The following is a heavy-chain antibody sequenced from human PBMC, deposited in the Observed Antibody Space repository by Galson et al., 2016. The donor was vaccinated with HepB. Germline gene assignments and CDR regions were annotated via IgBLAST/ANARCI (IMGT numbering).Heavy chain of an antibody. CDR1: GLTFSMSS. V-gene: IGHV1-58*01. Sequence: SVKVSCKASGLTFSMSSVQWVRQARGQRLDWLGWIVVGSGNTNYAQKFQERITIARDMSTNTVYVDLRSLRSEDTAVYYCAARHQSSLEWFGGILQGKIDGFDVWGQGTTVTVSS. J-gene: IGHJ3*01. CDR3: AARHQSSLEWFGGILQGKIDGFDV. CDR2: IVVGSGNT. D-gene: IGHD3-10*01.